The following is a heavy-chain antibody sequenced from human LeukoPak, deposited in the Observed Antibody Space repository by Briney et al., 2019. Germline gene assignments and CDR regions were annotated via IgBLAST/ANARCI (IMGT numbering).Heavy chain of an antibody. D-gene: IGHD2-15*01. V-gene: IGHV3-30*02. J-gene: IGHJ4*02. CDR2: IRYDGTNI. CDR1: GFTFSSYG. Sequence: PGGSLRLSCVASGFTFSSYGMHWVRQAPGKGLEWVSFIRYDGTNIYYADSVKGRFTISRDNSKNTLYLQMNSLRTEDTAVYYCTKDKEDFDYWGQGTLVAVSS. CDR3: TKDKEDFDY.